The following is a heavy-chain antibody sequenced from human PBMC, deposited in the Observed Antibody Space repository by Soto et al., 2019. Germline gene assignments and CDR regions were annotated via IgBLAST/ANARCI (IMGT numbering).Heavy chain of an antibody. Sequence: PSETLSLTCTVSGGSISGYYWSWIRQPPGKGLEWIGYNHYSGSTSYNPSLKSRVTISVDTSKNQVSLKLRSVTGADTAVYYCAREEACFDYGGKETLVTVSS. CDR2: NHYSGST. CDR1: GGSISGYY. CDR3: AREEACFDY. V-gene: IGHV4-59*13. J-gene: IGHJ4*02.